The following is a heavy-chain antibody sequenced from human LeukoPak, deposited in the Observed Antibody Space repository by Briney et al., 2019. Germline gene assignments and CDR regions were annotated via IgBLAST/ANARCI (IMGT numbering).Heavy chain of an antibody. CDR3: AREVSYGVVDY. CDR1: GFTFSSYS. D-gene: IGHD4-17*01. Sequence: GGSLRLSCAASGFTFSSYSMNWVRQAPGKGLEWVSSISSISSYIYYADSVKGRFTIPRDNAKNSLYLQMNSLRAEDTAVYYCAREVSYGVVDYWGQGTLVTVSS. J-gene: IGHJ4*02. V-gene: IGHV3-21*01. CDR2: ISSISSYI.